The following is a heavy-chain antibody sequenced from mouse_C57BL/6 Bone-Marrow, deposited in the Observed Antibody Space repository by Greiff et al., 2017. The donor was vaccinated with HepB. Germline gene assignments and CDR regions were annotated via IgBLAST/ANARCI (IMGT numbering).Heavy chain of an antibody. CDR3: AREVRGAY. Sequence: EVQVVESGGGLVKPGGSLKLSCAASGFTFSDYGMHWVRQAPEKGLEWVAYISSGSSTIYYADTVKGRFTISRDNAKNTLFLQMTSLRSEDTAMYYCAREVRGAYWGQGTLVTVSA. J-gene: IGHJ3*01. D-gene: IGHD2-2*01. CDR1: GFTFSDYG. V-gene: IGHV5-17*01. CDR2: ISSGSSTI.